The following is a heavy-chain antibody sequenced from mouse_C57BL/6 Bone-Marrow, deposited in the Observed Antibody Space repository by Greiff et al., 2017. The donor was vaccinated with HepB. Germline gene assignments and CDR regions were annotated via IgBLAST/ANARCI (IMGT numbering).Heavy chain of an antibody. D-gene: IGHD2-4*01. CDR2: ISYDGSN. Sequence: VQLKESGPGLVKPSQSLSLTCSVTGYSITSGYYWNWIRQFPGNKLEWMGYISYDGSNNYNPSLKNRISITRDTSKNQFFLKLNSVTTEDTATYYCARGDYDYGYYFDYWGQGTTLTVSS. CDR3: ARGDYDYGYYFDY. CDR1: GYSITSGYY. V-gene: IGHV3-6*01. J-gene: IGHJ2*01.